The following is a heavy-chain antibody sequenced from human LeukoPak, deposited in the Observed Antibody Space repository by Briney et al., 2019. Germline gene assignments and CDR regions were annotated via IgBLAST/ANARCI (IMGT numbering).Heavy chain of an antibody. V-gene: IGHV1-46*01. D-gene: IGHD1-7*01. Sequence: APVKVSCKASGYTFTTYYMHWVRQAPGQELEWMGIINPSGGSTTYAQKFQGRVTMTRDMSTSTVYMELRSLRSDDTAVYYCARDRTKYNWNYGYYYYYMDVWGKGTTVTVSS. J-gene: IGHJ6*03. CDR1: GYTFTTYY. CDR2: INPSGGST. CDR3: ARDRTKYNWNYGYYYYYMDV.